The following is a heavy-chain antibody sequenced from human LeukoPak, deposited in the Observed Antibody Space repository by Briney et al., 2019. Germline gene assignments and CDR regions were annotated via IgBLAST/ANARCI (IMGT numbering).Heavy chain of an antibody. CDR3: AREESDTKYCGGDCYSDY. D-gene: IGHD2-21*01. Sequence: PGGSLRLSCAASGFTFTNYAMSRVRQAPGKGLEWVSAISGSGTSTYYADSVKGRFTISRDNAKNSLYLQMNSLRAEDTAVYYCAREESDTKYCGGDCYSDYWGQGTLVTVSS. CDR1: GFTFTNYA. CDR2: ISGSGTST. V-gene: IGHV3-23*01. J-gene: IGHJ4*02.